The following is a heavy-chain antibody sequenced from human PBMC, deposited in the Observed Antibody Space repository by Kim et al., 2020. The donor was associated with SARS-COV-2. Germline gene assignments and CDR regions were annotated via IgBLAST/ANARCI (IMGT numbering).Heavy chain of an antibody. D-gene: IGHD3-10*01. CDR2: ISGGGGST. CDR3: ARGFIGGLLFDS. Sequence: GGSLRLSCAASGFTFSSYAMSWVRQAPGKGLEWVSAISGGGGSTYYADSVQGWFTISSDNSKKTLFLQLNSLRVEDTAVYYCARGFIGGLLFDSWGQGTLVTVSS. CDR1: GFTFSSYA. V-gene: IGHV3-23*01. J-gene: IGHJ4*02.